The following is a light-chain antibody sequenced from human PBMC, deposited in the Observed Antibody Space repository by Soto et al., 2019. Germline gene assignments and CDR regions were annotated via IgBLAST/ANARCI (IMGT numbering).Light chain of an antibody. CDR3: SSYATSGTNVI. CDR2: EGS. J-gene: IGLJ2*01. Sequence: QSVLTQPASVSGSPGQSITISCTGTSSDVGSYNLVSWYQQHPGKAPKLMIYEGSKRPSGVSNRFSGSKSGNTASLTISALQAEDEAVYYCSSYATSGTNVIFGGGTKLTVL. V-gene: IGLV2-14*02. CDR1: SSDVGSYNL.